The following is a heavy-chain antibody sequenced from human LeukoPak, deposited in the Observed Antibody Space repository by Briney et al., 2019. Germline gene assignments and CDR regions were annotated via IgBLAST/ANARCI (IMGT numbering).Heavy chain of an antibody. D-gene: IGHD3-3*01. Sequence: ASVKVTCKASGYTFTSYGISWVRQAPGQGLEWMGWISGYNGNINYAQKLQGRVTMTTDTSTSTAYMELRSLRSDDTAVYYCARGLGYYDFWSGPNWFDPWGQGTLVTVSS. CDR2: ISGYNGNI. CDR3: ARGLGYYDFWSGPNWFDP. J-gene: IGHJ5*02. V-gene: IGHV1-18*01. CDR1: GYTFTSYG.